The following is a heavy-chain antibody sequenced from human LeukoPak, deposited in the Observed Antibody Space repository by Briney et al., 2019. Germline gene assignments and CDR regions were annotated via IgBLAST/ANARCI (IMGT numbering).Heavy chain of an antibody. CDR3: ARGARGYTASYFDY. CDR1: GFTFSGFA. D-gene: IGHD5-18*01. J-gene: IGHJ4*02. V-gene: IGHV3-73*01. Sequence: GGSLRLSCAASGFTFSGFAFHWVRQASGKGLEWVGRIRGKAHNYATVYAASVKGRLTISRDDSKNATYLQMNSLRAEDTAVYYCARGARGYTASYFDYWGQGTLVTVSS. CDR2: IRGKAHNYAT.